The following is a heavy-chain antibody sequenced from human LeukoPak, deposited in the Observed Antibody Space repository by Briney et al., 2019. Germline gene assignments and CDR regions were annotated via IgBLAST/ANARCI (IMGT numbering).Heavy chain of an antibody. J-gene: IGHJ4*02. V-gene: IGHV4-30-2*01. CDR1: GGSISSGGYS. CDR2: IYHSGST. Sequence: SETLSLTCAVSGGSISSGGYSWSWIRQPPGKGLEWIGYIYHSGSTYYNPSLKSRVTISVVTSKNQLSLKLSSVTAADTAVYYCARGRLATRRLSGGYYFDYWGQGTLVTVSS. D-gene: IGHD5-12*01. CDR3: ARGRLATRRLSGGYYFDY.